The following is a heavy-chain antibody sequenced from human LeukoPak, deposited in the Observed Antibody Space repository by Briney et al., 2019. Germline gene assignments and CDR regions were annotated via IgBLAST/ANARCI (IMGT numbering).Heavy chain of an antibody. J-gene: IGHJ4*02. D-gene: IGHD3-16*01. CDR2: IYYSGTT. V-gene: IGHV4-59*08. Sequence: PSETLSLTCTVSGGSVSGYYWSWIRQPPGKGLEWIGFIYYSGTTKYNPSLKSRVTISLDTSRNQFSLKLSSVTAADTAVYYCARHTVGDYDYWDQGTLVTVSS. CDR1: GGSVSGYY. CDR3: ARHTVGDYDY.